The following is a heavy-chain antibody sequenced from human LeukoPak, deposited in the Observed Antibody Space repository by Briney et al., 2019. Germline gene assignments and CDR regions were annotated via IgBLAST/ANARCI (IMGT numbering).Heavy chain of an antibody. CDR2: IYSGGST. CDR1: GFTVSSNY. D-gene: IGHD6-19*01. J-gene: IGHJ6*02. CDR3: ARDNEAVAGTDYYYGMDV. V-gene: IGHV3-66*01. Sequence: GGSLRLSCAASGFTVSSNYMSWVRQAPGKGLEWVSVIYSGGSTYYADSVKGRFTISRDNSKNTLYLQVNSLRAEDTAVYYCARDNEAVAGTDYYYGMDVWGQGTTVTVSS.